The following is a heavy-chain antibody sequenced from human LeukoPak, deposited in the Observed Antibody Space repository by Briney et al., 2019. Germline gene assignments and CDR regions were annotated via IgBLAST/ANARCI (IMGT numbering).Heavy chain of an antibody. CDR1: GGSFSGYY. Sequence: PSETLSLTCAVHGGSFSGYYWSWIRQPPGMGLEWIGEINHSGSTNYNPSLKSRVTISVDTSKNQFSLKLSSVTAADTAVYYCARGQVKYQLLTYFDYWGQGTLVTVSS. V-gene: IGHV4-34*01. D-gene: IGHD2-2*01. CDR2: INHSGST. CDR3: ARGQVKYQLLTYFDY. J-gene: IGHJ4*02.